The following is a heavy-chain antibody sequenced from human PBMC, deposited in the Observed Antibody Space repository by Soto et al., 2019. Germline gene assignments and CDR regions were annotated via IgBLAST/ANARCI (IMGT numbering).Heavy chain of an antibody. Sequence: GASVKVSCKASGYTFTSYGISWVRQAPGQGLEWMGWISAYNGNTNYAQKLQGRVTMTTDTSTSTAYMELRSLRSDDTAVYYCAREGVKYNWNDMVGIWGQGTMVTVSS. CDR1: GYTFTSYG. V-gene: IGHV1-18*01. J-gene: IGHJ3*02. CDR3: AREGVKYNWNDMVGI. D-gene: IGHD1-1*01. CDR2: ISAYNGNT.